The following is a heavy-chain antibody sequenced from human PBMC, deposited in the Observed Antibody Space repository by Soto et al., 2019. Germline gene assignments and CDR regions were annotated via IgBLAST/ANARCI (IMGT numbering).Heavy chain of an antibody. D-gene: IGHD3-9*01. CDR3: AXCPDWFTDLYYYYGMDV. CDR1: GFTFSSYA. V-gene: IGHV3-23*01. CDR2: ISGSGGST. J-gene: IGHJ6*02. Sequence: GWSLSLSCAASGFTFSSYAMSWVLQAPGKGLEWVSAISGSGGSTYYADSVKGRFTISRDNSKNTLYLQMNSLRAEDTAVYYCAXCPDWFTDLYYYYGMDVWGQGTTVTVSS.